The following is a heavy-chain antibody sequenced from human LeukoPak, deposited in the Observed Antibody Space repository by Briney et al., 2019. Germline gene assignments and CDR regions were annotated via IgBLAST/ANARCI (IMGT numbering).Heavy chain of an antibody. J-gene: IGHJ4*02. V-gene: IGHV4-59*01. Sequence: PSETLSLTCTVSGVSISSYYWSWIRQPPGKGLVWIGYIYYSGSTNYNPSLKSRVTISVDTSKNQFSLKLSSVTAADTAVYYCARGRDYYDSSGYLSYWGQGTLVTVSS. CDR1: GVSISSYY. CDR2: IYYSGST. CDR3: ARGRDYYDSSGYLSY. D-gene: IGHD3-22*01.